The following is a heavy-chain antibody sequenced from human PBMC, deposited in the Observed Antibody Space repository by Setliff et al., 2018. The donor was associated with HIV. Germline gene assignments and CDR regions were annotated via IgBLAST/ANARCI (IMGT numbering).Heavy chain of an antibody. D-gene: IGHD3-3*01. J-gene: IGHJ4*02. CDR2: IKSKTDGGTT. Sequence: GGSLRLSCAASGFTFSNAWMSWVRQAPGKGLEWVGRIKSKTDGGTTDYAAPVKGRFTISRDDSKNTLYLQMNSLKTEDTAVYYCTTRTNLWSGYYTGNSGQGTLVTVSS. CDR1: GFTFSNAW. V-gene: IGHV3-15*01. CDR3: TTRTNLWSGYYTGN.